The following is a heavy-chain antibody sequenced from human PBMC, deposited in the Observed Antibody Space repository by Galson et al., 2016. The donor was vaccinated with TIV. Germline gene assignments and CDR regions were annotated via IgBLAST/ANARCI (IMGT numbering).Heavy chain of an antibody. CDR2: ISAGGGTT. D-gene: IGHD3-22*01. V-gene: IGHV3-23*01. Sequence: SLRLSCAAAGFTFSSHGMSWVRQAPGKGLEWVSGISAGGGTTHYADSVKGRFTISKDNSRNTLYLQMNSLRAEDTAVYYCAKVPRIVLVIGDPYFFDYWGQGPRFTVSS. CDR3: AKVPRIVLVIGDPYFFDY. J-gene: IGHJ4*02. CDR1: GFTFSSHG.